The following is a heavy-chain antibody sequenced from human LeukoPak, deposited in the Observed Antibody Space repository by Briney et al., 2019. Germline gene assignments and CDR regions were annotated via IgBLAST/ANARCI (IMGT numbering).Heavy chain of an antibody. CDR2: ISSSSSTI. Sequence: PGGSLRLSCAASGFTFSSYSMNWVRQAPGKGLEWVSYISSSSSTIYYADSVKGRFTISRDNAKNSLYLQMNSLRAEDTAVYYCARGDIVVVPAATLDYWGQGTLVTVSS. J-gene: IGHJ4*02. CDR1: GFTFSSYS. V-gene: IGHV3-48*01. D-gene: IGHD2-2*01. CDR3: ARGDIVVVPAATLDY.